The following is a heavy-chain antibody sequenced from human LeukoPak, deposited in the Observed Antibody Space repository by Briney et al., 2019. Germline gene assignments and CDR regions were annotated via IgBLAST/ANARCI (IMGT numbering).Heavy chain of an antibody. V-gene: IGHV3-11*04. D-gene: IGHD3-10*01. CDR3: ARGGSPIYYYYMDV. CDR1: GFTFSDYY. J-gene: IGHJ6*03. Sequence: GGSLRLSCAASGFTFSDYYMSWIRQAPGKGLEWVSYISSSGSTIYYADSVKGRFTISRDNAKNSLYLQMNSLRSEDTAVYFCARGGSPIYYYYMDVWGKGITVTISS. CDR2: ISSSGSTI.